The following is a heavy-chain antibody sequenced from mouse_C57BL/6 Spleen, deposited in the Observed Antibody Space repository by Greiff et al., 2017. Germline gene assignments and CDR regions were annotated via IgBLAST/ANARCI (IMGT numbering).Heavy chain of an antibody. Sequence: EVQLQQSGPELVKPGASVKISCKASGYSFTGYYMNWVKQSPEKSLEWIGEINPSTGGTTYNQKFKAKATLTEDKSSSTAYMQLNSLTSEDSAVYYCARKSYWYFDVWGTGTTVTVSS. J-gene: IGHJ1*03. CDR2: INPSTGGT. CDR1: GYSFTGYY. V-gene: IGHV1-42*01. CDR3: ARKSYWYFDV.